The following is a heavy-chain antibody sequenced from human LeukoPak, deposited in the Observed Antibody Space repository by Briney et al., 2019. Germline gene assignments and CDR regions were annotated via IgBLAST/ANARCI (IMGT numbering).Heavy chain of an antibody. V-gene: IGHV4-39*07. CDR1: GGSISSSDYY. CDR3: ARQSYDSTDSLVTHFDS. CDR2: MYFSGTT. D-gene: IGHD3-22*01. Sequence: SETLSLTCIVSGGSISSSDYYWGWIRQPPGKGLEWIGSMYFSGTTSYNPSLKSRVTMSVDTSKNQFSLKLSSVTAADTAVYYCARQSYDSTDSLVTHFDSWAREPWSPSPQ. J-gene: IGHJ4*02.